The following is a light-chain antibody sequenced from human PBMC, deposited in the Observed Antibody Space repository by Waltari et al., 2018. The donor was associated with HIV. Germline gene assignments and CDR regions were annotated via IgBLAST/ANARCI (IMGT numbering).Light chain of an antibody. CDR3: QQYNDWPLT. V-gene: IGKV3-15*01. Sequence: EVVMTQSPDTLSVSPGERVSLSCTSSQNMNTNLAWFQQKPGQPPRLLIYGASTRTSGTPVTFSASGSGTAFTLTISSLQSEEFAIYYCQQYNDWPLTFGGGTKVDIK. CDR2: GAS. J-gene: IGKJ4*01. CDR1: QNMNTN.